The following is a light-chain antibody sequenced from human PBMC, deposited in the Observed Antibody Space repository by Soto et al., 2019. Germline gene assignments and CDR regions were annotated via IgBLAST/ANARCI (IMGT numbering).Light chain of an antibody. V-gene: IGKV3-11*01. J-gene: IGKJ1*01. CDR1: QSVSPY. CDR2: DAS. CDR3: QQRSNWPRWT. Sequence: EIVLTQSPATLSLSPGERATLSCRASQSVSPYLAWYQQKPGQAPRLLIYDASNRATGIPARFSGSGSGTDFTITISSLEPEDFAVYYCQQRSNWPRWTFGQGTKVEIK.